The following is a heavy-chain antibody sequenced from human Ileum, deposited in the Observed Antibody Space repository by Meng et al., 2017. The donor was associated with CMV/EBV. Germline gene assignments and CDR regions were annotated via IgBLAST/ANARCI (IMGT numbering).Heavy chain of an antibody. Sequence: QLWEAGGGLIPPGGSLRLSRATSGFTFSSNAMSWVRQAPGKGLEWVSTISGSGDATYYADSVKGRCTISRDSSKNMLYLQMNSLRADDTALYYCSRSRDPYNGFLDFWGQGALVTVSS. D-gene: IGHD5-24*01. J-gene: IGHJ4*02. CDR1: GFTFSSNA. CDR2: ISGSGDAT. CDR3: SRSRDPYNGFLDF. V-gene: IGHV3-23*01.